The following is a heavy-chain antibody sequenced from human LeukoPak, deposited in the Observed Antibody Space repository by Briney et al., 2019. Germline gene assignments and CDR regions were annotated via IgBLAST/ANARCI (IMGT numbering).Heavy chain of an antibody. CDR1: GFTFSSYA. D-gene: IGHD5-12*01. J-gene: IGHJ4*02. CDR2: ISGSGGST. Sequence: GGSLRLSCAASGFTFSSYAMSWVRQAPGKGLEWVSAISGSGGSTYYADSVKGRFTISRDNSKNTLYLQMNSLRAEDTAVYYCAKDQPSGYSGYEGYFDYWAREPWSPSPQ. V-gene: IGHV3-23*01. CDR3: AKDQPSGYSGYEGYFDY.